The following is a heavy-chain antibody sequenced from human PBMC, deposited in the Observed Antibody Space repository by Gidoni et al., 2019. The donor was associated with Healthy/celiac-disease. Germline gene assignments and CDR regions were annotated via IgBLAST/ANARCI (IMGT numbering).Heavy chain of an antibody. Sequence: QLQLQESGSGLVKPSQTLSLTCTFSRGSISSSSYYWGWIRQPPWKVLEWIWSIYYSGSTSYNPSLKSRVTISVDTSKNQFSLKLSSVTAADTAVYYCARLSYSSGWYGTPFRGMDVWGQGTTVTVSS. J-gene: IGHJ6*02. CDR1: RGSISSSSYY. CDR3: ARLSYSSGWYGTPFRGMDV. V-gene: IGHV4-39*01. D-gene: IGHD6-19*01. CDR2: IYYSGST.